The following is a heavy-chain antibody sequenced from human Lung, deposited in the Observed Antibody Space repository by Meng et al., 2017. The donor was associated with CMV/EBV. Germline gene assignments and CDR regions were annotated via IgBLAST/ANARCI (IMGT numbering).Heavy chain of an antibody. Sequence: ASVKVSCKASGYTFTGYYLHWVRQAPGQGLEWMGWINPKSGVTKYAHKFQGRVSMTRDTSMELTSVTSDDTAVYYCARGSDRYGSSLTDWGQGPLVTVSS. J-gene: IGHJ4*02. V-gene: IGHV1-2*07. CDR3: ARGSDRYGSSLTD. CDR1: GYTFTGYY. D-gene: IGHD5-18*01. CDR2: INPKSGVT.